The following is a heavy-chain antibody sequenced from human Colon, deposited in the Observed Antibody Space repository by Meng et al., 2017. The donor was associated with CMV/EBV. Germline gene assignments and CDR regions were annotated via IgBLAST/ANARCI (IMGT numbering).Heavy chain of an antibody. J-gene: IGHJ4*02. CDR3: ARDSYGFDY. CDR1: GFTFSSYA. CDR2: ISYDGSNK. V-gene: IGHV3-30-3*01. Sequence: GGSLRLSCAASGFTFSSYAMHRVRQAPGKGLEWVAVISYDGSNKYYADSVKGRFTISRDNSKNTLYLQMNSLRAEDTAVYYCARDSYGFDYWGQGTLVTVSS. D-gene: IGHD3-10*01.